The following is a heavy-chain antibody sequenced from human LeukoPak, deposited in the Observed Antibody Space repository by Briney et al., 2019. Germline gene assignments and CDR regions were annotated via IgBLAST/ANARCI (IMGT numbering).Heavy chain of an antibody. Sequence: GGSLRLSCAASGFTFDDYAMHWVRQAPGKGLEWVSLMSWDGGITYYADSVKGRFTISRDNAKNSLYLQMNSLRAEDTAVYYCARGRRALDYWGQGTLVTVSS. CDR3: ARGRRALDY. CDR2: MSWDGGIT. CDR1: GFTFDDYA. J-gene: IGHJ4*02. V-gene: IGHV3-43D*03.